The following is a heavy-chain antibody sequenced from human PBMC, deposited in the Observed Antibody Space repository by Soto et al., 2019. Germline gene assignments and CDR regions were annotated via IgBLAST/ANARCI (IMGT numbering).Heavy chain of an antibody. CDR1: GGSFSAYY. D-gene: IGHD3-22*01. Sequence: PSETLSLTCAVDGGSFSAYYWSWIRQPPGKGLEWIGEINHRGGTSYNPSLKSRVTISVDTSKSQFSLKLTSVTAADRAVYYCARGSVDTVDSSGFYDYWGQGTPVTVSS. CDR2: INHRGGT. CDR3: ARGSVDTVDSSGFYDY. J-gene: IGHJ4*02. V-gene: IGHV4-34*01.